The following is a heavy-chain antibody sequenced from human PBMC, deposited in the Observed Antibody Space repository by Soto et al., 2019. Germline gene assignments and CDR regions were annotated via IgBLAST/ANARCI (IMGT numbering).Heavy chain of an antibody. CDR2: IYQNGDT. CDR3: ARGDATVSSVFDY. D-gene: IGHD4-17*01. CDR1: GGPFSRGGYY. J-gene: IGHJ4*02. V-gene: IGHV4-31*03. Sequence: TLSLTCIVSGGPFSRGGYYWSWIRQEPGKGLEWIGYIYQNGDTSYNPSLKSRVTISADTSTTQFSLKLSSGTAEDTAVYYFARGDATVSSVFDYWGQGMLVTVSS.